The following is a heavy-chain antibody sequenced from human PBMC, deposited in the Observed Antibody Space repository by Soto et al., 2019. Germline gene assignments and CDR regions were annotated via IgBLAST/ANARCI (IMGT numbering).Heavy chain of an antibody. CDR2: ISGSSTYI. Sequence: EVQLVESGGGLDKPGESLRVSCAASGFTFSYYSLHWVRQAPGKGLEWVSSISGSSTYIYYADRVKGWFTISRDNAKNSLYLRMDSLRAEDTAVYYCARGDGTGLYNSGWSPRYWGQGTLVTVSS. CDR1: GFTFSYYS. J-gene: IGHJ4*02. D-gene: IGHD6-19*01. CDR3: ARGDGTGLYNSGWSPRY. V-gene: IGHV3-21*04.